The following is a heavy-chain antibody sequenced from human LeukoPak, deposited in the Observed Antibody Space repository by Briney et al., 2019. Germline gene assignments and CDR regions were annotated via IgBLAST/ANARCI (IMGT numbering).Heavy chain of an antibody. J-gene: IGHJ4*02. CDR2: IKQDGSEK. Sequence: PGGSLRLSCAASGFILSSYWMSWVRQAPGKGLEWVANIKQDGSEKHYVDSVKGRFTISRDNAKNSLYLQMNSLRAEDTGVYYCAREALTFGNLDYWGQGTLLTVSS. CDR3: AREALTFGNLDY. D-gene: IGHD4-23*01. CDR1: GFILSSYW. V-gene: IGHV3-7*01.